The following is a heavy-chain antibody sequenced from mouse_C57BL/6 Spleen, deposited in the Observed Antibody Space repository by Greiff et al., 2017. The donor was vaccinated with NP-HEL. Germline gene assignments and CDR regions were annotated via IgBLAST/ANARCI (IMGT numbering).Heavy chain of an antibody. CDR2: IDPSDSYT. CDR3: ARSTTVGPFDY. Sequence: QVQLQQSGAELVKPGASVKLSCKASGYTFTSYWMQWVKQRPGQGLEWIGEIDPSDSYTNYNQKFKGKATLTVDTSYSTAYMQLSSLTSEDSAVYYCARSTTVGPFDYWGQGTTLTVSS. V-gene: IGHV1-50*01. J-gene: IGHJ2*01. CDR1: GYTFTSYW. D-gene: IGHD1-1*01.